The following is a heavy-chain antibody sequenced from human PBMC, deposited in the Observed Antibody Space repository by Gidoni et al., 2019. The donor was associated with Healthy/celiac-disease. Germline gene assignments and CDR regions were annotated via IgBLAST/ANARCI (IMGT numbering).Heavy chain of an antibody. CDR2: IYPGDSDT. CDR3: ARLAYCGGDCYSDAFDI. Sequence: EVQLVQSGAEVKKPGESLKISCKGSGYSCTSYGIGWVRQMPGKGLEWMGIIYPGDSDTRSSPSFQGPVPLSAAKSISTAYLQWSSLKASDPAMYYCARLAYCGGDCYSDAFDIWGQGTMVTVSS. V-gene: IGHV5-51*01. J-gene: IGHJ3*02. D-gene: IGHD2-21*02. CDR1: GYSCTSYG.